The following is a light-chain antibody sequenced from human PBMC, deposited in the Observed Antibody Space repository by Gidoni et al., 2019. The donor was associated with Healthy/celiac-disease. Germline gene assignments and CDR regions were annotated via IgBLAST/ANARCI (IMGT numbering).Light chain of an antibody. CDR1: QSISSW. CDR3: QQYNSYSPYT. Sequence: DIQMTQSPSTLSASVGDRVTITCRASQSISSWLAWYQQKPGKAPKLLIYKASSLESGVPSRFSGSGSGTEVTLTISSLHPDDFATYYCQQYNSYSPYTFGQGTKLEIK. CDR2: KAS. J-gene: IGKJ2*01. V-gene: IGKV1-5*03.